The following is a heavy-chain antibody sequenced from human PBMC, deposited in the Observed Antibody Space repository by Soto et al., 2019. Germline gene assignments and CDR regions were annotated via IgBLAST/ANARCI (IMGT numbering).Heavy chain of an antibody. J-gene: IGHJ4*02. V-gene: IGHV4-4*07. D-gene: IGHD3-3*01. CDR3: ARGGQDFWSGPFDY. CDR1: GGSISNYF. Sequence: WETLSLTYTVSGGSISNYFCNWIRQPAGKGLEWIGRIDNSGSTNYNPSLKSRITMSADTSRNQFSLKLNSVTAADTAVYYCARGGQDFWSGPFDYWGQGALVTVSS. CDR2: IDNSGST.